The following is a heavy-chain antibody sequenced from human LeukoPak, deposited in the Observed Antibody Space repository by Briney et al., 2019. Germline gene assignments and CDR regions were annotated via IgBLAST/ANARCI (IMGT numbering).Heavy chain of an antibody. D-gene: IGHD4-17*01. CDR3: TRDGDSDALFDY. V-gene: IGHV3-23*01. Sequence: PGGSLRLSCAASGFTFNYYAMNWVRQAPGKGLEWVSAILGGGDTTSYADSVKGRFTISRDNAKNSLYLQMNSLRAEDTAVYYCTRDGDSDALFDYWGQGTLVTVSS. CDR2: ILGGGDTT. J-gene: IGHJ4*02. CDR1: GFTFNYYA.